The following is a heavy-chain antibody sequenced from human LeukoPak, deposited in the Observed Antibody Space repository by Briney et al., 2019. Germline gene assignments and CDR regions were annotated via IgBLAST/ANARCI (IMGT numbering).Heavy chain of an antibody. CDR3: ARDHDVVVVDGTRSHYYYYGMDV. V-gene: IGHV1-46*01. J-gene: IGHJ6*02. CDR2: INPNGGST. D-gene: IGHD2-15*01. Sequence: GASVKVSCKASGYTFTTYQMHWVRQAPGQGPEWMGVINPNGGSTTYAQKFQGRVKMTRDTSTSTVYMELSSLRSEDTAVYFCARDHDVVVVDGTRSHYYYYGMDVWGQGTTVTVSS. CDR1: GYTFTTYQ.